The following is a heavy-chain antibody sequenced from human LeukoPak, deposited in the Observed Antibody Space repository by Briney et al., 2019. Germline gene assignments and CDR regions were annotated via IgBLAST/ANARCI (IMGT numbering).Heavy chain of an antibody. D-gene: IGHD6-13*01. CDR2: INSNSGGT. CDR3: ARAPTAGFFDY. V-gene: IGHV1-2*02. J-gene: IGHJ4*02. CDR1: GYTFTGYY. Sequence: ASVKVSCKASGYTFTGYYMRWVRQAPGQGLEWMGWINSNSGGTNYAQKFQGRVTMTRDTSISTAYMELSRLRSDDTAVYYCARAPTAGFFDYWAREPWSLSPQ.